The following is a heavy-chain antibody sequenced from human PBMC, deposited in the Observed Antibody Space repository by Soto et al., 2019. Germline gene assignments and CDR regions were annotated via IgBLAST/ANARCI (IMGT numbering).Heavy chain of an antibody. Sequence: QVQLQESGPGLVKPSETLSLTCTVSGGSVSSGSYCWSWIRQPPGKGLEWIAYICSSGSTNYNPSLKSRVTISVDTSKNQFSLKLSSVTAAHTAVYYCARDRRVIVPGASKYGMDVWGQGTTVTVSS. J-gene: IGHJ6*02. CDR3: ARDRRVIVPGASKYGMDV. V-gene: IGHV4-61*01. CDR2: ICSSGST. D-gene: IGHD2-2*01. CDR1: GGSVSSGSYC.